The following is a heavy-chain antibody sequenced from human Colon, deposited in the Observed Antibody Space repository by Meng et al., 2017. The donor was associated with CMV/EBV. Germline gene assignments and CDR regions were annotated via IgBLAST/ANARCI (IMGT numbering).Heavy chain of an antibody. Sequence: SCAVSGFSVSNNQMSWLRQAQGKGLEWVSIIYSGGGTYYGDSVKDRFTISRDNSKNTVYLQMNSLRVEDTAIYYCARDQAAVPGTVDYWGQGTLVTVSS. CDR3: ARDQAAVPGTVDY. CDR1: GFSVSNNQ. D-gene: IGHD6-13*01. J-gene: IGHJ4*02. CDR2: IYSGGGT. V-gene: IGHV3-53*01.